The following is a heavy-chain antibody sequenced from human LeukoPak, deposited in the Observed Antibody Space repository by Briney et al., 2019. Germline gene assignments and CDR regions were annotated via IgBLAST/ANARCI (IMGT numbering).Heavy chain of an antibody. J-gene: IGHJ4*02. V-gene: IGHV3-74*01. Sequence: PGRSLRLSCAASGFTFSTYWMHWVRQAPGKGLVWVSRINTDGSSTTYADSVKGRFTLSRDNARNTLFLQMNSLRAEDTAVYYCARDPKNNYFDYWGRGTLVTVSS. CDR1: GFTFSTYW. CDR2: INTDGSST. CDR3: ARDPKNNYFDY.